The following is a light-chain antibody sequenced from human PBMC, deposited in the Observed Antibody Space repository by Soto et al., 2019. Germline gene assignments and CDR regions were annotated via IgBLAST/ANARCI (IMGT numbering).Light chain of an antibody. CDR2: DAS. CDR3: QQRRNWPPVIT. J-gene: IGKJ5*01. Sequence: EIVLTQSPATLSLSPGERATLSCRASQSFSSYLAWYQQKPGQAPRLLIYDASKRATGIPARFSGRGSGTDFTLTISSLGPEDFAVYYCQQRRNWPPVITFGQGTRLEIK. CDR1: QSFSSY. V-gene: IGKV3-11*01.